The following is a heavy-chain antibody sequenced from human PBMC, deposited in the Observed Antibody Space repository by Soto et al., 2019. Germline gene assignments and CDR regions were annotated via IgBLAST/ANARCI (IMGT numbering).Heavy chain of an antibody. CDR2: ISGSGGDT. D-gene: IGHD3-10*02. J-gene: IGHJ4*02. Sequence: GGSLRLSCAASGFTFSTYGLTWVRQAPGKGLEWVSDISGSGGDTYYADSVKGRFTISRDNSKNTLYLQMNSLRAEDTAVYYCARDLGSTILGYYFDYWGQGTLVTVSS. CDR1: GFTFSTYG. V-gene: IGHV3-23*01. CDR3: ARDLGSTILGYYFDY.